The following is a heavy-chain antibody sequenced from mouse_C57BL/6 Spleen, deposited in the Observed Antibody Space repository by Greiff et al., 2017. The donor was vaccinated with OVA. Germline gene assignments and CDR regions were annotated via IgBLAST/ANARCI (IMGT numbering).Heavy chain of an antibody. CDR1: GYTFTSYW. Sequence: VQLQQPGAELVRPGSSVKLSCKASGYTFTSYWMHWVKQRPIQGLEWIGNIDPSDSETHYNQKFKDKATLTVDKSSSTAYMQLSSLTSEDSAVYYCARGGSNYGAWFAYWGQGTLVTVSA. J-gene: IGHJ3*01. CDR2: IDPSDSET. CDR3: ARGGSNYGAWFAY. D-gene: IGHD2-5*01. V-gene: IGHV1-52*01.